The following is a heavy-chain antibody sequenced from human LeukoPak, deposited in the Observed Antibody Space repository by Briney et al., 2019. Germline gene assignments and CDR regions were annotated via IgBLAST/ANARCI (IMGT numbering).Heavy chain of an antibody. CDR2: IKQDGSKK. D-gene: IGHD5-24*01. Sequence: GGSLRLSCTASGFTFGDDGMSWFRQAPGKGLEWVANIKQDGSKKSYVDSVKGRFTISRDNAKNSLYLQMNSLRAEDTAIYYCTRVGYIDEGIDYWGQGTLVTVSS. J-gene: IGHJ4*02. CDR3: TRVGYIDEGIDY. CDR1: GFTFGDDG. V-gene: IGHV3-7*04.